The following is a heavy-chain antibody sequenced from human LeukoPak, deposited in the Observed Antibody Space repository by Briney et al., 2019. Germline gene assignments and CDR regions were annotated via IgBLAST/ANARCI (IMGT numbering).Heavy chain of an antibody. J-gene: IGHJ4*02. V-gene: IGHV4-34*01. CDR2: IKHSGST. Sequence: PSETLSLTCAVYGGSFSGYYWSWIRQPPGKGLEWIGEIKHSGSTNYNPSLKSRVTISVDTSKNQFSLKLSSVTAADTAVYYCARGRQLWLRRYFDYWGQGTLVTVSS. CDR3: ARGRQLWLRRYFDY. CDR1: GGSFSGYY. D-gene: IGHD5-18*01.